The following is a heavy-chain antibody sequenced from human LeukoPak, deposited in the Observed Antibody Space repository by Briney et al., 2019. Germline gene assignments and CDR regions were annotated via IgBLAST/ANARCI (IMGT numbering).Heavy chain of an antibody. J-gene: IGHJ5*02. Sequence: GASVKVSCKASGYTFTGYYMHWVRQAPGQGLEWMGRIIPILGIANYAQKFQGRVTITADKSTSTAYMELSSLRSEGTAVYYCARGFREGDWFDPWGQGTLVTVSS. CDR1: GYTFTGYY. CDR2: IIPILGIA. V-gene: IGHV1-69*04. CDR3: ARGFREGDWFDP. D-gene: IGHD3-10*01.